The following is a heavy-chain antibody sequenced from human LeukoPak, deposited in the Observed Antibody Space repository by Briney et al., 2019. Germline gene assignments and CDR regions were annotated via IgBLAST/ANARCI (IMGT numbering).Heavy chain of an antibody. J-gene: IGHJ4*02. V-gene: IGHV3-48*03. D-gene: IGHD6-13*01. CDR3: ARDLTAAAVSGSYYLDY. CDR2: ISSSGSTI. CDR1: GFTFSSYE. Sequence: PGGSLRLSCAASGFTFSSYEMNWVRQAPGKGLEWVSYISSSGSTIYYADSVKGRFTISRDNAKNSLYLQMNSLRAEDTAVYYCARDLTAAAVSGSYYLDYWGQGTLVTLSS.